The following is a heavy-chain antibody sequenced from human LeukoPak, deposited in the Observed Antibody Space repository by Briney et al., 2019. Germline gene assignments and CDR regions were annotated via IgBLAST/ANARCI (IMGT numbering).Heavy chain of an antibody. D-gene: IGHD6-6*01. CDR1: GFTFSSYA. CDR2: ISYDGSNK. V-gene: IGHV3-30-3*01. Sequence: GGSLRLSCAASGFTFSSYAMHWFRQAPGKGLEWVAVISYDGSNKYYADSVKGRFTISRDNSKNTLYLQMNSLRAEDTAVYYCARNEYSSSSTPDYWGQGTLVTVSS. J-gene: IGHJ4*02. CDR3: ARNEYSSSSTPDY.